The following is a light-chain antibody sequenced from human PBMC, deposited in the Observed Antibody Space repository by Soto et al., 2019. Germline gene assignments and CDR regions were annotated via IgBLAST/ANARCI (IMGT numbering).Light chain of an antibody. Sequence: DIVLAQYPGTLSLSPGERATLSCRASQSVSSSYLAWYQQRPGQAPRLLILGASTRATGIPARFSGSGSGTDFTLTISSLEPEDLAVYYCQQRSNWPRTFGQGTKVDNK. V-gene: IGKV3D-20*02. J-gene: IGKJ1*01. CDR3: QQRSNWPRT. CDR2: GAS. CDR1: QSVSSSY.